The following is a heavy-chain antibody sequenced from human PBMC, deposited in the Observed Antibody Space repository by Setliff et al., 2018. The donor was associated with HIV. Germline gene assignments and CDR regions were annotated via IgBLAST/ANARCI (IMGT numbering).Heavy chain of an antibody. CDR2: ITYDGSRT. J-gene: IGHJ4*02. CDR3: ALLWPFDY. D-gene: IGHD3-10*01. CDR1: GFTFRTFA. Sequence: LRLSCVASGFTFRTFAMHWVRQAPGKGPEWVSVITYDGSRTYYADSVKGRFSISRDNADNSLYLQMNSLRGEDTAIYYCALLWPFDYWGQGALVTVSS. V-gene: IGHV3-30*07.